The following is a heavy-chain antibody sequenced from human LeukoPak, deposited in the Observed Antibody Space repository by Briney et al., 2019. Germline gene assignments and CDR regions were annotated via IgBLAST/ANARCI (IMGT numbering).Heavy chain of an antibody. V-gene: IGHV3-21*01. CDR1: GFTFSSYS. CDR3: ARDQDDYGDYRYFDL. D-gene: IGHD4-17*01. CDR2: ISSSSSYI. J-gene: IGHJ2*01. Sequence: GGSLRLSCAVSGFTFSSYSMSWVRQAPGKGLEWVSSISSSSSYIYNADSVKGRFTISRDNAKNSLYLQMNRLRAEDTAVYYCARDQDDYGDYRYFDLWGRGTLVTVSS.